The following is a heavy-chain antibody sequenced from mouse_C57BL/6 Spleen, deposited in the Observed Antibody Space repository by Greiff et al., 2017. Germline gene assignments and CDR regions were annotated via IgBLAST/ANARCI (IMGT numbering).Heavy chain of an antibody. CDR1: GFTFSSYA. J-gene: IGHJ3*01. CDR2: ISSGGDYI. CDR3: TRDLGPAWFAY. D-gene: IGHD4-1*01. Sequence: EVQLQESGEGLVKPGGSLKLSCAASGFTFSSYAMSWVRQTPEKRLEWVAYISSGGDYIYYADTVKGRFTISRDNARNTLYLQMSSLKSEDTAMYYCTRDLGPAWFAYWGQGTLVTVSA. V-gene: IGHV5-9-1*02.